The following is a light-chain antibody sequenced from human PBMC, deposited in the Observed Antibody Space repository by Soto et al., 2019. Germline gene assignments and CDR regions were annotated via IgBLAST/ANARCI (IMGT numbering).Light chain of an antibody. CDR1: QSVSSK. J-gene: IGKJ2*01. CDR2: GAS. V-gene: IGKV3-15*01. Sequence: EIVMTQSPATLSVSPGERSSLSCRASQSVSSKLAWYQQKPGQAPRLLIYGASTRATGIPARFSGSGSGTEFTLTISSLQSEDFAVYYCQQYNNSSYTFGQGTKLEIK. CDR3: QQYNNSSYT.